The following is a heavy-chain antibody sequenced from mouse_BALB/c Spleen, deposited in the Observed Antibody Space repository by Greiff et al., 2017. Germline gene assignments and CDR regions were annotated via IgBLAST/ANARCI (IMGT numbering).Heavy chain of an antibody. CDR3: ARHKGDY. CDR2: ISSGGSYT. Sequence: EVKLVESGGGLVKPGGSLKLSCAASGFTFSSYGMSWVRQTPDKRLEWVATISSGGSYTYYPDSVKGRFTISRDNAKNTLYLQMSSLKSEDTAMYYCARHKGDYWGQGTSVTVSS. CDR1: GFTFSSYG. V-gene: IGHV5-6*03. J-gene: IGHJ4*01.